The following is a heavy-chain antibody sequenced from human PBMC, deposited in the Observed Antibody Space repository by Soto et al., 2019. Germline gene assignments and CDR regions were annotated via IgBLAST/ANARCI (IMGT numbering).Heavy chain of an antibody. CDR3: AKPLDTSSWYYFES. J-gene: IGHJ4*02. D-gene: IGHD6-13*01. Sequence: QVQLVESGGGVVQPGRSLRLSCAASGFTFSTYGMHWVRQAPDKGLEWVAVMSLDGRIKYYADSVKGRFIISRDNSKNTLYLQMNSLRPEDTAVYYCAKPLDTSSWYYFESWGQGTLVTVSS. CDR1: GFTFSTYG. V-gene: IGHV3-30*18. CDR2: MSLDGRIK.